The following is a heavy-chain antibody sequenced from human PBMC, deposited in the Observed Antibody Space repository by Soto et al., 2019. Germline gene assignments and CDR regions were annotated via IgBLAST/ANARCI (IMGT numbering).Heavy chain of an antibody. V-gene: IGHV4-39*01. Sequence: QLQLQESGPGLVKPSETLSLTCTVSGGSISSSSYYWGWIRQPPGKGLEWIGGIYYSGSTYYNPSLKSRVTISVDTSKNQFSLKLSSVTAADTAVYYCARRPYGVGNWYFDLWGRGTLVTVSS. J-gene: IGHJ2*01. D-gene: IGHD4-17*01. CDR1: GGSISSSSYY. CDR2: IYYSGST. CDR3: ARRPYGVGNWYFDL.